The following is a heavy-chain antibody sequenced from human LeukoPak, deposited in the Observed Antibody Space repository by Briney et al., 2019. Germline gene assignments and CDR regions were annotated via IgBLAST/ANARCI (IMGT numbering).Heavy chain of an antibody. D-gene: IGHD3-22*01. J-gene: IGHJ5*02. CDR3: ARGGVVITRSWFDP. V-gene: IGHV3-23*01. CDR2: ISGSGGST. CDR1: GFTFSSYG. Sequence: GGSLRLSCAASGFTFSSYGMSWVRQAPGKGLEWVSAISGSGGSTYYADSVKGRFTISRDNSKNTLYLQMGSLRAEDMAVYYCARGGVVITRSWFDPWGQGTLVTVSS.